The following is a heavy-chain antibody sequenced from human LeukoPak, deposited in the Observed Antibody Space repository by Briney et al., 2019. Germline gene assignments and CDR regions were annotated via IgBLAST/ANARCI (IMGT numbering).Heavy chain of an antibody. Sequence: GGSLRLSCAASGFTVSSYAVSSVRQAPGEGLEWVSAITDSGGSTYYSDSVKGRFTISRDNSKNTLYLQMNTLRAEDTAIYYCAKGSSGSRPYYYYEWGQGKLVTVSS. CDR2: ITDSGGST. CDR1: GFTVSSYA. CDR3: AKGSSGSRPYYYYE. V-gene: IGHV3-23*01. D-gene: IGHD3-22*01. J-gene: IGHJ4*02.